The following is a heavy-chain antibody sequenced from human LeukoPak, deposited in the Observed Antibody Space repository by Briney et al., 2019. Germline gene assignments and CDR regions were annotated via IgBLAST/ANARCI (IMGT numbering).Heavy chain of an antibody. CDR2: ISSSSNYI. V-gene: IGHV3-21*01. Sequence: GGSLRLSCAASGFTLSSYSMNWVRQAPGKGLEWVSSISSSSNYIYYAGSVKGRFTISRDNAKNSLYLQMDSLRAEDTAVYYCARDKRQERWPDYWGQGTLVTVSS. J-gene: IGHJ4*02. CDR1: GFTLSSYS. CDR3: ARDKRQERWPDY. D-gene: IGHD5-24*01.